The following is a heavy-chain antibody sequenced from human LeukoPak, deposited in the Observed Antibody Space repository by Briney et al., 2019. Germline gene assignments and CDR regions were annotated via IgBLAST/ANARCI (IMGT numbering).Heavy chain of an antibody. CDR2: MYYSGST. Sequence: SETLSLTCTVSGGSINSGDYYWSWIRQPPGKGLEWIVYMYYSGSTYYNPSLKSRVTISVDTSKNQFSLKVTSVTAADTAVYYCARGTYFSLESYLDYWGQGTLVTVSS. V-gene: IGHV4-30-4*01. J-gene: IGHJ4*02. D-gene: IGHD2/OR15-2a*01. CDR3: ARGTYFSLESYLDY. CDR1: GGSINSGDYY.